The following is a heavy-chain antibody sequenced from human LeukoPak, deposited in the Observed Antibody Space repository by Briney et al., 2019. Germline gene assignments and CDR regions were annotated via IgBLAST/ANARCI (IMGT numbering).Heavy chain of an antibody. Sequence: GGSLRLSCVASGFTFSNFAMSWVRQAPGKGLEWVSLIIGSSGDTFYADSVKGRFSISRDNSKNTLYLQMNSLRAEDTAVYYCAKIMIVVVTLANAFDIWGQGTMVTVSS. CDR1: GFTFSNFA. D-gene: IGHD3-22*01. CDR2: IIGSSGDT. CDR3: AKIMIVVVTLANAFDI. J-gene: IGHJ3*02. V-gene: IGHV3-23*01.